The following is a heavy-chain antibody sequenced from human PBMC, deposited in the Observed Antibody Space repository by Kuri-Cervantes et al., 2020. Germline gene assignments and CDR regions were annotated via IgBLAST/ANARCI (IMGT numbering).Heavy chain of an antibody. Sequence: CAVSCGSISSSNWWSWVRQPPGKGLEWIGEIYYSGSTNYNPSLKSLVTISVETSKNPFSLKLTFVTATDTAVYFCARAGQFIPVAGRDAFDIWGQGTLVTVSS. CDR1: CGSISSSNW. CDR2: IYYSGST. V-gene: IGHV4-4*01. D-gene: IGHD6-19*01. CDR3: ARAGQFIPVAGRDAFDI. J-gene: IGHJ3*02.